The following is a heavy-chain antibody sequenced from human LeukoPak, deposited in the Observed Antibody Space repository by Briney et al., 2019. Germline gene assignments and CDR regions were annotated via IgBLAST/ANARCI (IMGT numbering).Heavy chain of an antibody. CDR3: AAFGGYSSSWPTIDY. V-gene: IGHV1-58*02. J-gene: IGHJ4*02. CDR2: IVVGSGNT. CDR1: GFTFTSSA. D-gene: IGHD6-13*01. Sequence: SVKVSCKASGFTFTSSAMQGVRQARGQRLEWIGWIVVGSGNTNYAQKFQERATITRDMSTSTAYMELSSLRSEDTAVYYCAAFGGYSSSWPTIDYWGQGTLVTVSS.